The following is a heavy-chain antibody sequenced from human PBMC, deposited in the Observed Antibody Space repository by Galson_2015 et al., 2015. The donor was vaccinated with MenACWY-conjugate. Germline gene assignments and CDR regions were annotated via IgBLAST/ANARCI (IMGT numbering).Heavy chain of an antibody. V-gene: IGHV7-4-1*02. CDR2: INTNTGNP. D-gene: IGHD1-26*01. CDR3: ARDVGATTVDY. Sequence: SVKVSCKASGYTFNIYGMNWVRQAPGQGLEWMGWINTNTGNPTYAQGFTGRFVFSLDTSVSTAYLQISSLKAEDTAVYYCARDVGATTVDYWGLGTLVTVSS. J-gene: IGHJ4*02. CDR1: GYTFNIYG.